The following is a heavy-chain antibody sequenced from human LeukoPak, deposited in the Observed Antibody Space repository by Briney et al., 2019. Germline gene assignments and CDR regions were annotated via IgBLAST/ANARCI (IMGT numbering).Heavy chain of an antibody. CDR1: GFTFSSYW. J-gene: IGHJ4*02. CDR2: INSDGSST. V-gene: IGHV3-74*01. CDR3: AKKGGDSSGFAFDY. Sequence: PGGSLRLSCAASGFTFSSYWMHWVRQAPGKGLVWVSRINSDGSSTSYADSVKGRFTISRDNARNTLYLQMNSLRAEDTAVYYCAKKGGDSSGFAFDYWGQGTLVTVSS. D-gene: IGHD6-19*01.